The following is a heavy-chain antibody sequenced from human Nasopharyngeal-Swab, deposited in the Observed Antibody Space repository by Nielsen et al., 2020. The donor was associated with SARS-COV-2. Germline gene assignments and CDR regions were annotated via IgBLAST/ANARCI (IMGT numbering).Heavy chain of an antibody. CDR1: GFTFSSYS. CDR2: ISSSSSYI. Sequence: GESLKISCAASGFTFSSYSMNWVRQAPGKGLEWVSSISSSSSYIYYADSVKGRFTISRDNAKDSLYLEMNSLRPEDTALYYCVKDMGTVTAGLGYWGQGTLVTVSA. D-gene: IGHD2-21*02. V-gene: IGHV3-21*04. CDR3: VKDMGTVTAGLGY. J-gene: IGHJ4*02.